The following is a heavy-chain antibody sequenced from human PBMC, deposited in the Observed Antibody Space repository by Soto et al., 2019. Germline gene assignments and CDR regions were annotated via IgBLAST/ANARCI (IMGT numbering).Heavy chain of an antibody. D-gene: IGHD3-3*01. V-gene: IGHV4-30-4*01. CDR1: GFSISSGDYS. CDR3: ARGVTVFGLVSRFWFDP. Sequence: SETLSLTCPVSGFSISSGDYSWSWVRQSPGKGLEWIGHIYNSGITYYNPSLKSRVVISIDTSRNQFSLRLNSLTAADRAVYFCARGVTVFGLVSRFWFDPWGQGTVVTVSS. J-gene: IGHJ5*02. CDR2: IYNSGIT.